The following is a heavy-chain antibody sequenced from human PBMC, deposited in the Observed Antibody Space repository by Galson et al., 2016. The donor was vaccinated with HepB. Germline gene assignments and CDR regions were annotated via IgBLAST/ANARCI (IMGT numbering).Heavy chain of an antibody. V-gene: IGHV1-18*01. Sequence: QSGAEVKKPGESLKLSCKASGYTFAIYGISWVRQAPGQGLEWMGWISGYNGNTNYAQKLQGRVTLTTDTSTSTAHMELRSLRSDDTAVYYCARDHRITVTNYGMDVWGQGTTVTVSS. CDR2: ISGYNGNT. D-gene: IGHD4-17*01. CDR3: ARDHRITVTNYGMDV. J-gene: IGHJ6*02. CDR1: GYTFAIYG.